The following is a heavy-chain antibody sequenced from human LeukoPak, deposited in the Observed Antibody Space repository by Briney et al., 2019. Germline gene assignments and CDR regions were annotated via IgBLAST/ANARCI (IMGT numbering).Heavy chain of an antibody. CDR2: MNPNSGNT. D-gene: IGHD4-17*01. V-gene: IGHV1-8*01. Sequence: ASVKVSCKASGYTFTSYDINWVRQAPGQGLEWMGWMNPNSGNTGYAQKFQGRVTMTRNTSISTAYMELSRLRSDDTAVYYCARALYGVNEDYWGQGTLVTVSS. J-gene: IGHJ4*02. CDR1: GYTFTSYD. CDR3: ARALYGVNEDY.